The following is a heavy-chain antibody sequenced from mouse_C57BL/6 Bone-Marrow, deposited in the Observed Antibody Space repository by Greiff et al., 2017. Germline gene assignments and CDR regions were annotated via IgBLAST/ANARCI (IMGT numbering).Heavy chain of an antibody. CDR2: ISSGSSTI. V-gene: IGHV5-17*01. CDR1: GFTFSDYG. J-gene: IGHJ3*01. Sequence: EVMLVVSGGGLVKPGGSLKLSCAASGFTFSDYGMHWVRQAPETGLEWVAYISSGSSTIYYADPVKGRFPTFRDNAKNTLFLQMTNLRSEDTAMYYCARRDCYGSSYGLAYWGQGTLVTVSA. CDR3: ARRDCYGSSYGLAY. D-gene: IGHD1-1*01.